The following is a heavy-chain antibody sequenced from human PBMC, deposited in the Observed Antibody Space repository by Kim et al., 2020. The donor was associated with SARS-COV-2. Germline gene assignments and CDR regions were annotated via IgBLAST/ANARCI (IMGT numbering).Heavy chain of an antibody. Sequence: DSVKGRFTISRDNSKNTLYLQMNSLRAEDTAVYYCATVASPGDGGTPFDYWGQGTLVTVSS. CDR3: ATVASPGDGGTPFDY. D-gene: IGHD1-1*01. V-gene: IGHV3-30*02. J-gene: IGHJ4*02.